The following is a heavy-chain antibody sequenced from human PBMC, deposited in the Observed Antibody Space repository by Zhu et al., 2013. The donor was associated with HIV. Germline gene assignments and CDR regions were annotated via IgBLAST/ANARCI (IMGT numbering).Heavy chain of an antibody. J-gene: IGHJ3*02. CDR2: MNPNSGNT. CDR1: GYTFTSYD. V-gene: IGHV1-8*01. D-gene: IGHD2-2*01. CDR3: ASKVVPAATWDAFDI. Sequence: QVQLVQSGAEVKKPGASVKVSCKASGYTFTSYDINWVRQATGQGLEWMGWMNPNSGNTGYAQKFQGRVTMTRNTSISTAYMELSSLRSEDTAVYYCASKVVPAATWDAFDIWGQGTMVTVSS.